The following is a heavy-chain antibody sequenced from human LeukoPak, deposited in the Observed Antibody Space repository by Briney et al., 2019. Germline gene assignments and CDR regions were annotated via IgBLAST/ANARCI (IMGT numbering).Heavy chain of an antibody. CDR2: IYYSGST. J-gene: IGHJ1*01. D-gene: IGHD6-13*01. CDR1: GGSISSYY. CDR3: ARRDSSSWQFQH. V-gene: IGHV4-59*01. Sequence: PSETLSLTCTVSGGSISSYYWSWIRQPPGKGLEWIGYIYYSGSTNYNPSLKSRVTISVDTSKNQFSLKLSSVTAADTAVCYCARRDSSSWQFQHWGQGTLVTVSS.